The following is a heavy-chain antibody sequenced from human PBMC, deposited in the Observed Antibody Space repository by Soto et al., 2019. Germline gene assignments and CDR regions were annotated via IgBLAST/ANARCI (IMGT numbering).Heavy chain of an antibody. CDR2: IKRDGLEK. V-gene: IGHV3-7*04. J-gene: IGHJ4*02. Sequence: EVQLVESGGDLVQPGGSLRLSCAASGFTFKDYSMTWMRQAPGRGPEWVANIKRDGLEKYYAESVRGRFVISRDDAKHSLYLQLNSLRVEDTAVYYCARHTWWHFDWGQGTLVTVSS. CDR3: ARHTWWHFD. D-gene: IGHD2-8*02. CDR1: GFTFKDYS.